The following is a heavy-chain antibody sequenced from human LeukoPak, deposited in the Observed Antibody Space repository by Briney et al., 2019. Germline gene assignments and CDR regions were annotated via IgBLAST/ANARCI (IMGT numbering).Heavy chain of an antibody. D-gene: IGHD3-22*01. CDR2: FDPEDGET. J-gene: IGHJ4*02. CDR1: GYTLTELS. V-gene: IGHV1-24*01. Sequence: ASVKVSCKVSGYTLTELSMHWVRQAPGKGLEWMGGFDPEDGETIYAQKFQGRVTMTEDTSTDTAYMELSSLRSEDTAVYYCARDPTDYYDSTPDYWGQGTLVTVSS. CDR3: ARDPTDYYDSTPDY.